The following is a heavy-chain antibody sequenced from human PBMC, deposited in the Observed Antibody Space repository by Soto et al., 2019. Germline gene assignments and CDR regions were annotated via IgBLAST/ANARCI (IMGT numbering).Heavy chain of an antibody. V-gene: IGHV3-30*04. CDR1: RLTLSNYV. Sequence: QVQMVESGGGVVQPGRSLRLSCAASRLTLSNYVMHWVRQAPGKGLEWVEGITYDGRNTYYADSVTGLFNISRDNANIKMFLQMHSLRPEETAVYYCAGGEYYYALDVWGQGTKVTVSS. CDR3: AGGEYYYALDV. CDR2: ITYDGRNT. J-gene: IGHJ6*02.